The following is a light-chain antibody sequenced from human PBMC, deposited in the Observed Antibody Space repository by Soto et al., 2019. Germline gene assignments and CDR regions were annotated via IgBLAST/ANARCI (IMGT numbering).Light chain of an antibody. V-gene: IGKV1-39*01. CDR1: QGIRNY. CDR2: MSS. J-gene: IGKJ5*01. Sequence: DIQMTQSPSPLSASVGDRVTITCRASQGIRNYLNWYQQKPGKAPNLLIYMSSSLQSGVPSRFSGSGSGTDFTLTISSLHPEDVATYYCQQTFSAPSITFGQGTRLEIK. CDR3: QQTFSAPSIT.